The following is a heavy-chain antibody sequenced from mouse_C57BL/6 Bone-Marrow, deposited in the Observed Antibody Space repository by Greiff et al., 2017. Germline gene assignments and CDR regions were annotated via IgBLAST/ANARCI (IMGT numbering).Heavy chain of an antibody. J-gene: IGHJ3*01. V-gene: IGHV1-82*01. CDR2: IYPGDGDT. CDR1: GYAFSSSW. Sequence: VQLQESGPELVKPGASVKISCKASGYAFSSSWMNWVKQRPGKGLEWIGRIYPGDGDTNYNGKFKGKATLTADKSSSTAYMQLSSLTSEDSAVYFCASNYDCAYWGQGTLVTVSA. CDR3: ASNYDCAY. D-gene: IGHD1-1*01.